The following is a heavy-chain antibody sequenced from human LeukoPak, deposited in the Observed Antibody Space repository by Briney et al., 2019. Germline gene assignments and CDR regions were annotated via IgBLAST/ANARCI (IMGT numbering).Heavy chain of an antibody. CDR2: IYYTGNT. V-gene: IGHV4-39*01. CDR3: ARHYYDSSGYYAHNWFDP. D-gene: IGHD3-22*01. J-gene: IGHJ5*02. Sequence: SETLSLTCTVSGDFISSSNSYWGWIRQPPGKGLEWIGSIYYTGNTYYNASLKSRVSISVDMSKNQFSLKLSSVTAADTPVYYXARHYYDSSGYYAHNWFDPWGQGTLVTVSS. CDR1: GDFISSSNSY.